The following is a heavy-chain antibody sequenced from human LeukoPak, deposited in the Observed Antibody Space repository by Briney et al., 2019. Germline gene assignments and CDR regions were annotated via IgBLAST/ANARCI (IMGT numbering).Heavy chain of an antibody. CDR1: GFTFSSYW. CDR2: IKSDGSST. Sequence: GGSLRLSCAASGFTFSSYWVHWVRQAPGKGLVWVSRIKSDGSSTTYADSVKGRFTISRDNSKNTLYLQMNSLRPEDTAVYYCAKDMSSPTHFYYFDYWGQGTLVTVSS. V-gene: IGHV3-74*01. D-gene: IGHD1-26*01. CDR3: AKDMSSPTHFYYFDY. J-gene: IGHJ4*02.